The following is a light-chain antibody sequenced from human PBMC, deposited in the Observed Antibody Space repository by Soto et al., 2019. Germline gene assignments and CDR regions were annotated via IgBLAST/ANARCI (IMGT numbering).Light chain of an antibody. CDR3: TSYTSYSTVL. CDR2: EVS. V-gene: IGLV2-14*01. CDR1: SSDVGGYNY. Sequence: QSVLTQPASVSGSPGQSITISCSGTSSDVGGYNYVSWYQQHPGKAPKLMIYEVSNWSSGVSNRFSGSKSGNTASLTISGLQAEDEADYYCTSYTSYSTVLFGGGTQLTVL. J-gene: IGLJ7*01.